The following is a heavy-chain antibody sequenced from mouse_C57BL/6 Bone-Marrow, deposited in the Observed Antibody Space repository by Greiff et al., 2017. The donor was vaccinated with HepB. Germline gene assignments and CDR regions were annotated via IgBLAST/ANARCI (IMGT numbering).Heavy chain of an antibody. Sequence: QVQLQQPGAELVMPGASVKLSCKASGYTFTSYWMHWVKRRPGQGLEWIGEIDPSDSYTNYNQKFKGKSTLTVDKSSSTAYMQLSSLTSEDSAVYYCARGPLAYYAMDYWGQGTSVTVSS. J-gene: IGHJ4*01. CDR2: IDPSDSYT. V-gene: IGHV1-69*01. CDR3: ARGPLAYYAMDY. CDR1: GYTFTSYW.